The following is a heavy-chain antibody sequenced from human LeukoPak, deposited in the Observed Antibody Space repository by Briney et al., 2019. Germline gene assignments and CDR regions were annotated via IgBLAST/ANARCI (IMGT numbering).Heavy chain of an antibody. CDR1: GYTFTGYY. V-gene: IGHV1-2*02. Sequence: ASVKVSCKSSGYTFTGYYMHWVRQAPGQGLEWMGWINPNSGGTNYVQKFQGRVTMTMDTSIRTAYMERRRLRSDDTAVYYCANTLGDYWGQGTLVTVSS. CDR3: ANTLGDY. CDR2: INPNSGGT. D-gene: IGHD2-15*01. J-gene: IGHJ4*02.